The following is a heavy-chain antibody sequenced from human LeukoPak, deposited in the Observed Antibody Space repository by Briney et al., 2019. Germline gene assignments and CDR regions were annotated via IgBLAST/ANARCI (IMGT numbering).Heavy chain of an antibody. CDR1: GFTVSSNY. CDR2: ISSSSSYI. J-gene: IGHJ4*02. V-gene: IGHV3-21*01. CDR3: ARDFWSGYYFFDY. D-gene: IGHD3-3*01. Sequence: GGSLRLSCAVSGFTVSSNYMNWVRQAPGKGLEWVSSISSSSSYIYYADSVKGRFTISRDNAKNSLYLQMNSLRVEDTAVYYCARDFWSGYYFFDYWGQGTLVTVSS.